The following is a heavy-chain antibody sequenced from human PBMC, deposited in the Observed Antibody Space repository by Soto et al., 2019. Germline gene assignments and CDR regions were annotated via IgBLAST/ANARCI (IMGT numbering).Heavy chain of an antibody. CDR1: GFTFNSYG. V-gene: IGHV3-30*03. D-gene: IGHD1-26*01. CDR3: ARTRSAWSDFHYYYGMDV. Sequence: PGGSLRLSCAASGFTFNSYGMHWVRQGPGNGLEWVAFISYDSTKTYYADSVKGRFTISRDNSNSALYVQMNSLTGEDTAVYYCARTRSAWSDFHYYYGMDVWGQGTTVTVSS. J-gene: IGHJ6*02. CDR2: ISYDSTKT.